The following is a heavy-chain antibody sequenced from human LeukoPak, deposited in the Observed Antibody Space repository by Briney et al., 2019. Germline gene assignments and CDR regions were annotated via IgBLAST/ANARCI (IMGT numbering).Heavy chain of an antibody. CDR1: GGSISGYY. Sequence: SETLSLTCTVSGGSISGYYWSWIRQPPGKGLEWIGYIYYSGSTNYNPSLKSRVTISVDTSKNQFSLKLSSVTAADTAVYYCARGGPDPFDYWGQGTLVTVSS. V-gene: IGHV4-59*01. J-gene: IGHJ4*02. CDR2: IYYSGST. CDR3: ARGGPDPFDY.